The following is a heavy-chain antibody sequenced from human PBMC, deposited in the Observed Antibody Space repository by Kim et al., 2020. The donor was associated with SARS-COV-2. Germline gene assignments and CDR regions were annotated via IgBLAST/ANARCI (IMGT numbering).Heavy chain of an antibody. CDR1: GFTFSSYS. D-gene: IGHD4-17*01. CDR2: ISSSSSTI. V-gene: IGHV3-48*02. CDR3: ARDRVDYGDYVLHYYYGMDV. J-gene: IGHJ6*02. Sequence: GGSLRLSCAASGFTFSSYSMNWVRQAPGKGLEWVSYISSSSSTIYYADSVKGRFTISRDNAKNSLYLQMNSLRDEDTAVYYCARDRVDYGDYVLHYYYGMDVWGQGTTVTVSS.